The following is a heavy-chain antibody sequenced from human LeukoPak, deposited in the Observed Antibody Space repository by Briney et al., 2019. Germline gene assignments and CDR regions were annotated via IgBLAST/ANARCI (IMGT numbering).Heavy chain of an antibody. J-gene: IGHJ4*02. V-gene: IGHV4-59*01. CDR1: GGSISSYY. D-gene: IGHD1-1*01. CDR3: PSGRLTVLSFFDY. Sequence: SETLSLTCTVSGGSISSYYWSWIRQPPGKGLEWIGYIYYSGSTNYNPSLKSRVTISVDTSKNQFSLKLSSVTAADTAVYYCPSGRLTVLSFFDYWGQGTLVTVSS. CDR2: IYYSGST.